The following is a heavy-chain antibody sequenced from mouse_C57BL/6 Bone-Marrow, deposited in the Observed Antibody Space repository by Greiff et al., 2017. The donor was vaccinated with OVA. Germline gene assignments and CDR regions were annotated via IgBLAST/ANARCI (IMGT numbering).Heavy chain of an antibody. CDR3: ARRWLLRGWYFDV. D-gene: IGHD2-3*01. J-gene: IGHJ1*03. CDR2: IYPGDGDT. Sequence: VQRVESGAELVKPGASVKISCKASGYAFSSYWMNWVKQRPGKGLEWIGQIYPGDGDTNYNGKFKGKATLTADKSSSTAYMQLSSLTSEDSAVYFCARRWLLRGWYFDVWGTGTTVTVSS. CDR1: GYAFSSYW. V-gene: IGHV1-80*01.